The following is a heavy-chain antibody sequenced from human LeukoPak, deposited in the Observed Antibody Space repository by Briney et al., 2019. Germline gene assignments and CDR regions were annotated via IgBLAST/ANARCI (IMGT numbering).Heavy chain of an antibody. CDR1: GGSISSSSYY. J-gene: IGHJ3*02. CDR3: ARGLLPEYSSSSRDAFDI. D-gene: IGHD6-6*01. CDR2: IYYSGST. V-gene: IGHV4-39*07. Sequence: NASETLSLTCTVSGGSISSSSYYWGWIRQPPGKGLEWIGSIYYSGSTYYNPSLKSRVTISVDTSKNQFSLKLSSVTAADTAVYYCARGLLPEYSSSSRDAFDIWGQGTMVTVSS.